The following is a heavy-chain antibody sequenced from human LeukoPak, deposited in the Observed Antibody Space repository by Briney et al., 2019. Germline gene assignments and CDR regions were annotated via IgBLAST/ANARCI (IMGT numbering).Heavy chain of an antibody. V-gene: IGHV4-4*09. Sequence: SETLSLTCTVSGGSISHYYWSWIRQPPGKGLEWIGYIYPSGTTNYNPSLNSRVTISIDTSKNQFSLKLSSVTAADTAVYYCARHDDLHLRGFGPFDIWGQGTMVTVSS. J-gene: IGHJ3*02. D-gene: IGHD3-16*01. CDR3: ARHDDLHLRGFGPFDI. CDR1: GGSISHYY. CDR2: IYPSGTT.